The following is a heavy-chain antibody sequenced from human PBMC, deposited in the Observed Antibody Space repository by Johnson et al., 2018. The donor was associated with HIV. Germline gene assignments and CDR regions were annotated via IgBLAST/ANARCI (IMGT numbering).Heavy chain of an antibody. CDR3: ARAHYDSSGDLLKGGAFDI. CDR2: IKSKTDGGTT. J-gene: IGHJ3*02. D-gene: IGHD3-22*01. Sequence: VQLVESGGGVVQPGRSLRLSCAASGFTFSNAWMTWVRQVPGKGLEWIGRIKSKTDGGTTDYAAPVKGRFTISRDNSKNTLYLQMNSLRAEDTAVYYCARAHYDSSGDLLKGGAFDIWGQGTMVTVSS. V-gene: IGHV3-15*01. CDR1: GFTFSNAW.